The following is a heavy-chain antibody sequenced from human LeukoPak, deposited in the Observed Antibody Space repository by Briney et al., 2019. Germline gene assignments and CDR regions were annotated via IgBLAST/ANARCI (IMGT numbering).Heavy chain of an antibody. D-gene: IGHD4-11*01. V-gene: IGHV4-31*03. CDR3: ARIGPDVTVGVYLYYYMDV. Sequence: PSETLSLTCIVSGGSISSGTYYWTWIRQHPGEGLEWIGYIYYSGSTYYNPSLKSRVTISVDTSENQFSLKLRSVTAADTAVYYCARIGPDVTVGVYLYYYMDVWGKGTTVTVSS. J-gene: IGHJ6*03. CDR1: GGSISSGTYY. CDR2: IYYSGST.